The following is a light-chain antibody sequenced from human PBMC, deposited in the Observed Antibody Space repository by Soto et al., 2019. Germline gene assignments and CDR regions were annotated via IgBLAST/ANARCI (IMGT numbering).Light chain of an antibody. J-gene: IGKJ4*01. Sequence: ELVFTQSPGTLSLSPGEKATLSCRASQSVSSSYLSWYKQKPGQAPRLLIYGASSRSTGIPDRFNGSESGIYFTFTISRLKPVDCAVYYCKQNRTSPLSFGG. CDR2: GAS. CDR1: QSVSSSY. V-gene: IGKV3-20*01. CDR3: KQNRTSPLS.